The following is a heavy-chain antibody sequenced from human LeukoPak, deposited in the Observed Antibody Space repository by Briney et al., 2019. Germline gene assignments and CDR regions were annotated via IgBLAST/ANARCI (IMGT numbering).Heavy chain of an antibody. J-gene: IGHJ5*02. V-gene: IGHV3-48*01. CDR2: ITTTSSTT. D-gene: IGHD1-7*01. CDR1: GFTFSGYS. CDR3: ARANWNFDWFDP. Sequence: GGSLRLSCAASGFTFSGYSMHWVRQAPGKGLEWISYITTTSSTTYYIDSVEGRFTISRDNARNSLYLQMNSLRAEDTAVYYCARANWNFDWFDPWGQGTLVTVSS.